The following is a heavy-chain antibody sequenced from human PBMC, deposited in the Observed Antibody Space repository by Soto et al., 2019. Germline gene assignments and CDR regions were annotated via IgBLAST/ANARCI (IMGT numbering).Heavy chain of an antibody. CDR3: ARDPTSSSLNWFDP. V-gene: IGHV3-21*01. D-gene: IGHD6-13*01. J-gene: IGHJ5*02. CDR2: ISSSSSYI. CDR1: GFTFSSYS. Sequence: LRLSCAASGFTFSSYSMNWVRQAPGKGLEWVSSISSSSSYIYYADSVKGRFTISRDNAKNSLYLQMNSLRAEDTAVYYCARDPTSSSLNWFDPWGQGTLVTVSS.